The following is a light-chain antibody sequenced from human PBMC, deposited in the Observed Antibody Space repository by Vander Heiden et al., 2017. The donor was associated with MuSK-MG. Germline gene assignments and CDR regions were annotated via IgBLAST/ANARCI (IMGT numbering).Light chain of an antibody. CDR3: QQTSSPPYT. V-gene: IGKV1-39*01. J-gene: IGKJ2*01. CDR2: DIS. Sequence: DIQMTQSPSSLSASVGDSVTITCRASQNVNNYLNWYQQKPGKAPSLLIHDISTLHTGVPSRFSGSGSETDFTLTISTLQPEDLATYFCQQTSSPPYTFGQGTKL. CDR1: QNVNNY.